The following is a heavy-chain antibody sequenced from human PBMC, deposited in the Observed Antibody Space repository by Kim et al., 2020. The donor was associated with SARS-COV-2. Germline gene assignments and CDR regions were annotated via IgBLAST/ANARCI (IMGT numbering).Heavy chain of an antibody. CDR2: IKSGGTT. J-gene: IGHJ4*02. CDR1: GFSFAYAW. CDR3: TTDSYCGGDCFSD. Sequence: GGSLRLSCAASGFSFAYAWMTWVRQAPGKGLEWVGRIKSGGTTDYAAPVEGRFTISRDDSKNTLYLQMNSLKTEDTAVYYCTTDSYCGGDCFSDWGQGTLVTVSS. V-gene: IGHV3-15*01. D-gene: IGHD2-21*01.